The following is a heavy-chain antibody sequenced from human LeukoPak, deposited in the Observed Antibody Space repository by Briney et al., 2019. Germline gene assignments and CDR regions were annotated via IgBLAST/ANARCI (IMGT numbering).Heavy chain of an antibody. D-gene: IGHD4-17*01. Sequence: GESLKISCTASGFTFSDYWMTWVRQAPGQGLEWVANIDGGGTDEGYADSVKGRFTISRDNAKSSLYLQMNSLRAEDTAVYYCARDGGVTTQDFDYWGQGTLVTVSS. V-gene: IGHV3-7*01. CDR3: ARDGGVTTQDFDY. J-gene: IGHJ4*02. CDR2: IDGGGTDE. CDR1: GFTFSDYW.